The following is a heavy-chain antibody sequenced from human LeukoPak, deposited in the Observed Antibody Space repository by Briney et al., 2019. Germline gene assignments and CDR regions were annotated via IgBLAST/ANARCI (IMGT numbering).Heavy chain of an antibody. CDR2: LNDDGSTT. CDR1: GFTFSRSC. D-gene: IGHD1-26*01. CDR3: ARALGSPLDF. J-gene: IGHJ4*02. V-gene: IGHV3-74*01. Sequence: GGSLRLSCAASGFTFSRSCMHWVRQSPGKGLVWVSRLNDDGSTTTYADSVKGRFTISRDNAKNTLYELLDRRRVEHTAVYYCARALGSPLDFWGQGTLVTVSS.